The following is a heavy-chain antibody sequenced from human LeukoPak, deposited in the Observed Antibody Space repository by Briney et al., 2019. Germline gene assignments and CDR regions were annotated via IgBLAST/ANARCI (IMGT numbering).Heavy chain of an antibody. V-gene: IGHV4-4*02. CDR3: ARDGGYNYDYVWGSYRRLPYDY. CDR2: IYHSGST. Sequence: PSGTLSLTCAVSGGSISSSNWWSWARQPPGKGLEWIGEIYHSGSTNYNPSLKSRVTISVDKSKNQFSLKLSSVTAADTAVYYCARDGGYNYDYVWGSYRRLPYDYWGQGTLVTVSS. D-gene: IGHD3-16*02. CDR1: GGSISSSNW. J-gene: IGHJ4*02.